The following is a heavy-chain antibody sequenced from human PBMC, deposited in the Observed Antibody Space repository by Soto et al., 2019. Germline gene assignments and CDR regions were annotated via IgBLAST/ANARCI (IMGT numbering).Heavy chain of an antibody. Sequence: GGSLRLSCAASGFTFNIYSMNWVRQAPGKGLEWVSYITSDTATIHYADSVRGRFTISRDNAENSLFLQMNSLRDEDTAAYYCAGSVAGHFDYWGQGALVTVSS. V-gene: IGHV3-48*02. J-gene: IGHJ4*02. CDR1: GFTFNIYS. CDR2: ITSDTATI. CDR3: AGSVAGHFDY. D-gene: IGHD6-19*01.